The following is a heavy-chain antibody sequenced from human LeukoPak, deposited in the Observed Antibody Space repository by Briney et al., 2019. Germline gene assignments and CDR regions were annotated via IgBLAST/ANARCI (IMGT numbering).Heavy chain of an antibody. CDR3: ARVGPRAYSYGEF. V-gene: IGHV4-34*01. Sequence: PSETLSLTCAVYGGSFSGYYWSWIRQPPGKGLEWIGEINHSGSTNYNPSLKSRVTISVDTSKNQFSLKLSSVTAADTAVYYCARVGPRAYSYGEFWGQGTLVTVSS. CDR1: GGSFSGYY. J-gene: IGHJ4*02. D-gene: IGHD5-18*01. CDR2: INHSGST.